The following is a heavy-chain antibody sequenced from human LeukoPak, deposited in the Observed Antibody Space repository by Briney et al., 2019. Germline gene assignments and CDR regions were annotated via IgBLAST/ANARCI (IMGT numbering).Heavy chain of an antibody. J-gene: IGHJ6*02. CDR1: GYTFTGYY. Sequence: GASVKVSCKASGYTFTGYYMHWVRQAPGQGLEWMGWINPNSGGTNYAQMFQGRVTMTRDTSISTAYMELSRLRSDDTAVYYCARERRVGPPRRYGMDVWGQGTTVTVSS. CDR2: INPNSGGT. CDR3: ARERRVGPPRRYGMDV. D-gene: IGHD2-15*01. V-gene: IGHV1-2*02.